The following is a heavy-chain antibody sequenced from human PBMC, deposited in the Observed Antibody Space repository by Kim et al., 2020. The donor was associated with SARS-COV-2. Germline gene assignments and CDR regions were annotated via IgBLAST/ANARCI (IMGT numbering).Heavy chain of an antibody. J-gene: IGHJ2*01. CDR3: ARGLGDCTNGVCYIGAWYFDL. CDR1: GFTVSSNY. CDR2: IYSGGST. V-gene: IGHV3-53*01. D-gene: IGHD2-8*01. Sequence: GGSLRLSCAASGFTVSSNYMSWVRQAPGKGLEWVSVIYSGGSTYYADSVKGRFTISRDNSKNTLYLQMNSLRAEDTAVYYCARGLGDCTNGVCYIGAWYFDLWGRGTLVTVSS.